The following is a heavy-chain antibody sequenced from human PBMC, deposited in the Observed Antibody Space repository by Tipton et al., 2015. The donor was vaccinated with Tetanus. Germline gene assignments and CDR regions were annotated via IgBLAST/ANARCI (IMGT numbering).Heavy chain of an antibody. CDR2: ISFSGTT. V-gene: IGHV4-59*01. Sequence: GLVKPSETLSLTCAVYRGSLSGYYWSWIRQPPGKGLEWIGYISFSGTTSYNFSLKGRVTISLDTSKNQFSLKMTSVTAADTAVYYCAREKGMDVWGRGTTVIVSS. CDR3: AREKGMDV. CDR1: RGSLSGYY. J-gene: IGHJ6*02.